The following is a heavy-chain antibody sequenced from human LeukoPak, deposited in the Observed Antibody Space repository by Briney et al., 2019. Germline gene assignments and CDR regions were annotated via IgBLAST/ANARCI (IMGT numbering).Heavy chain of an antibody. V-gene: IGHV4-34*01. J-gene: IGHJ6*02. Sequence: SETLSLTCAVYGGSFSDYYWSWIRQPPGKGLEWIGEINHSGSTNYNPSLKSRVTISVDTSKNQFSLKLSSVTAADTAVYYCARDGPPSSGWYGPGGDYYYGMDVWGQGTTVTVSS. D-gene: IGHD6-19*01. CDR2: INHSGST. CDR3: ARDGPPSSGWYGPGGDYYYGMDV. CDR1: GGSFSDYY.